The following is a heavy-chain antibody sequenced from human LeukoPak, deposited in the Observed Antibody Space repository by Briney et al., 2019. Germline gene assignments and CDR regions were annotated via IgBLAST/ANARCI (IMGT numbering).Heavy chain of an antibody. CDR3: ARASRRGYSSYWFDY. D-gene: IGHD5-18*01. CDR1: GGTFSSYA. CDR2: IIPIFGTA. V-gene: IGHV1-69*06. Sequence: GASVKVSCKASGGTFSSYAISWVRQAPGQGLEWMGGIIPIFGTANYAQKFQGRVTITADKSTSTAYMELSSLRSEDTAVYYCARASRRGYSSYWFDYWGQGTLVTVSS. J-gene: IGHJ4*02.